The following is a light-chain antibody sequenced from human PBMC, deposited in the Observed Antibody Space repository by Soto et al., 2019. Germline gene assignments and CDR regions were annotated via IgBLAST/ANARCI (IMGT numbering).Light chain of an antibody. Sequence: EIVLTQSPGTLSLSPGERVTLSCRASQSVSSSYLAWYQQKPGQAPRLLIYGASSRATGIPDRFSGSGSGTDFTLTTSRLEPEDFAVYFCQQYGSSPYTFGQGTKLEIK. J-gene: IGKJ2*01. CDR3: QQYGSSPYT. CDR1: QSVSSSY. V-gene: IGKV3-20*01. CDR2: GAS.